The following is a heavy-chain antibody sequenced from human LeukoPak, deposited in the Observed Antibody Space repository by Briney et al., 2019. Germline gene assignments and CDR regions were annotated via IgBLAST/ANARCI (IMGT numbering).Heavy chain of an antibody. V-gene: IGHV3-73*01. CDR1: GFTFRGSA. J-gene: IGHJ1*01. Sequence: GGSLRLSCAASGFTFRGSAMHWVRQASGKGLEWVGRVRSKANSYATAYAASVKGRFTISRDDSKNTAYLQMNSLKTEDTAVYYCAVAGQGYFQHWGQGTLVTVSS. CDR3: AVAGQGYFQH. D-gene: IGHD6-19*01. CDR2: VRSKANSYAT.